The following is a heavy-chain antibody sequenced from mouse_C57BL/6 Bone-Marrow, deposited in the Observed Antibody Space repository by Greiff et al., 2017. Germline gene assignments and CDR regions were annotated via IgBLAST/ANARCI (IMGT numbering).Heavy chain of an antibody. CDR1: GYSLTSYW. CDR3: ARGVLAWLAD. D-gene: IGHD2-14*01. V-gene: IGHV1-59*01. CDR2: IDPSDSST. Sequence: QVQLQQPGAGLVGPAPSVSLSCTASGYSLTSYWMRWVRQRPGQGLEWLGVIDPSDSSTNYNQQFKGKAIWNVDTTSRVALRMLSSLTAEDAAVYYGARGVLAWLADWGTGTMVTVSA. J-gene: IGHJ3*01.